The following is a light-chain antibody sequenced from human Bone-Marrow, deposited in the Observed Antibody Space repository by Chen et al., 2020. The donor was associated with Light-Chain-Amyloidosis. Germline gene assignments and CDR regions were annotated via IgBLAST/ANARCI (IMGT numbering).Light chain of an antibody. CDR2: RDT. V-gene: IGLV3-25*03. J-gene: IGLJ2*01. Sequence: SYELTQPLSVSVSTGQTARLTCYGYELPTKWAYWNQQKPGQAPVLVIHRDTERPSGISERFSGSSSGTTATLTISGVQAEDEADYHCQSADSSGTYEVIFGGGTKLTVL. CDR1: ELPTKW. CDR3: QSADSSGTYEVI.